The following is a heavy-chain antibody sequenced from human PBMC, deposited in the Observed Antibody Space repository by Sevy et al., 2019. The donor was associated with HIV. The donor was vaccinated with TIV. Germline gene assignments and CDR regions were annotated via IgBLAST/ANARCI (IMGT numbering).Heavy chain of an antibody. CDR3: ARERVYCSGGSCKPGGWFDP. CDR1: GYTFIGYY. Sequence: ASVKVSCKASGYTFIGYYMHWVRQAPGQGLEWMGWINPNSGGTIYAQKFQGRVTMTRDTSISTAYMELSRLRSDDTAVYYCARERVYCSGGSCKPGGWFDPWGQGTLVTVSS. CDR2: INPNSGGT. V-gene: IGHV1-2*02. J-gene: IGHJ5*02. D-gene: IGHD2-15*01.